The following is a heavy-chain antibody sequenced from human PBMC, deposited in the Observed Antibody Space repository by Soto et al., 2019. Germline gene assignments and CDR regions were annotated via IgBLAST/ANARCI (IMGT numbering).Heavy chain of an antibody. CDR2: INPNSGGT. V-gene: IGHV1-2*04. CDR3: ARVDGDYYDAFDI. CDR1: GYTFTGYY. D-gene: IGHD4-17*01. J-gene: IGHJ3*02. Sequence: ASVKVSCKASGYTFTGYYMHWVRQAPGQGLEWMGWINPNSGGTNYAQKFQGWVTMTRDTSISTAYMELNRLRSDDTAVYYCARVDGDYYDAFDIWGQGTMVTVSS.